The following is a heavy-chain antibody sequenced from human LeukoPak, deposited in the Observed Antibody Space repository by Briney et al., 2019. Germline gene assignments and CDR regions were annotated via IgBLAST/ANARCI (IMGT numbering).Heavy chain of an antibody. CDR3: ARDGQWELPFQH. D-gene: IGHD1-26*01. V-gene: IGHV3-30*03. J-gene: IGHJ1*01. CDR2: ISYDGSKK. Sequence: PGRALRLSCAASGFTFSSYGMHWVRQAPGKGREGVAVISYDGSKKYYADSVKGRFTISRDNSKNSLYLQMNSLSAEEPAVYYCARDGQWELPFQHWGQGTLVTVSS. CDR1: GFTFSSYG.